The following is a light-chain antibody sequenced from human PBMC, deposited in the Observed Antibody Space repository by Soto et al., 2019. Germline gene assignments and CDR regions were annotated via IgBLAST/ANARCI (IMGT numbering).Light chain of an antibody. CDR3: GTWDSSLSAGDVV. J-gene: IGLJ2*01. CDR1: SSNIGNNY. Sequence: QSVSTQPPSVSAAPGQTVTISCSGSSSNIGNNYVSWYQQLPGTAPKLLIYENNKRPSGIPDRFSGSKSGTSATLGITGLQTGDEADYYCGTWDSSLSAGDVVFGGGTQLTVL. V-gene: IGLV1-51*02. CDR2: ENN.